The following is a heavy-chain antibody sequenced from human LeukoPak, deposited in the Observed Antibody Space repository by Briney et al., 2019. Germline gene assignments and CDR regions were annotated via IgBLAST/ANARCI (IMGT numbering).Heavy chain of an antibody. V-gene: IGHV1-69*13. Sequence: SVKVSCKASGGTFSSYAISWVRQAPGQGLEWMGGIIPIFGTANYAQKFQGRVTITADESTSTAYMELSSLRSEDTAVYYCARDGIAVAGTTYYYYYGMDVWGQGTTVTVSS. D-gene: IGHD6-19*01. J-gene: IGHJ6*02. CDR2: IIPIFGTA. CDR3: ARDGIAVAGTTYYYYYGMDV. CDR1: GGTFSSYA.